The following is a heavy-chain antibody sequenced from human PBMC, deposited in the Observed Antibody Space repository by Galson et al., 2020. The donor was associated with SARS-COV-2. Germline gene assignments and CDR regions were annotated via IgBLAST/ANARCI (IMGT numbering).Heavy chain of an antibody. CDR1: GYTFTGYY. J-gene: IGHJ4*02. V-gene: IGHV1-2*02. CDR2: INPNSGGT. Sequence: ASVKVSCKASGYTFTGYYMHWVRQAPGQGLEWMGWINPNSGGTNYAQKFQGRVTMTRDTSISTAYMELSRLRSDDTAVYYCVTNLHSSGWADFDYWGQGTLVTVSS. CDR3: VTNLHSSGWADFDY. D-gene: IGHD6-19*01.